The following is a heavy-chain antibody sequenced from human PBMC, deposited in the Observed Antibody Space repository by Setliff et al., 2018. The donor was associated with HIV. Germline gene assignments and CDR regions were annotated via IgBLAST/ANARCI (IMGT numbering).Heavy chain of an antibody. CDR2: INPNSGGT. Sequence: ASVKVSCKASGYSFTDYYIHWVRQAPGQGLEWMGWINPNSGGTNYAQKFQGRVTMTRDTSISTAYMELSRLRSDDTAVYYCARGMDYYDTSGYYQYYFDYWGQGTLVTVSS. CDR1: GYSFTDYY. D-gene: IGHD3-22*01. J-gene: IGHJ4*02. V-gene: IGHV1-2*02. CDR3: ARGMDYYDTSGYYQYYFDY.